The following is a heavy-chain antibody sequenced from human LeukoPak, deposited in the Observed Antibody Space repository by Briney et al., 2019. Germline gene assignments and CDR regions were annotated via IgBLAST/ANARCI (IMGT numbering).Heavy chain of an antibody. CDR2: INSDGSST. CDR1: GFTFNNYW. D-gene: IGHD2-15*01. Sequence: ASLRLSCAASGFTFNNYWMHWVRQPPGKGLEWVSRINSDGSSTGYADSVRGRFTISRDTAKNTLYLQMNSVRVEDTAMYYCPRADSSVRRGALLDNWRQRTPVIVSS. CDR3: PRADSSVRRGALLDN. J-gene: IGHJ4*02. V-gene: IGHV3-74*01.